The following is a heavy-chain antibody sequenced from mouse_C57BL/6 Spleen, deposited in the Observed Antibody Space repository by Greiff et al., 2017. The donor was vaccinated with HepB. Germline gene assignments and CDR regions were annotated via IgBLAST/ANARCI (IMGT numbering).Heavy chain of an antibody. V-gene: IGHV1-61*01. CDR2: IYPSDSET. J-gene: IGHJ3*01. D-gene: IGHD1-1*01. CDR3: ARAYGSRGAWFAY. CDR1: GYTFTSYW. Sequence: VQLQQPGAELVRPGASVKLSCKASGYTFTSYWMDWVKQRPGQGLDWIGNIYPSDSETHYTQKFKDKATFTVDKSTSTAYLQLSSLTSEDYAVDYYARAYGSRGAWFAYWGQGTLVTVSA.